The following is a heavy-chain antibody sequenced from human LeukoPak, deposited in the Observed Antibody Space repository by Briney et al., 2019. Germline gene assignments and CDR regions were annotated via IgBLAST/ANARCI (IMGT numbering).Heavy chain of an antibody. CDR1: DGSTSSSRYY. Sequence: SETLSLTCIVSDGSTSSSRYYWGWIRQPPGKGLEWIGSIYYSGSTNYNPSLKSRVTISVDTSNNQFSLKLSSLTAADTAVYYCASGDYLWGSYLGYWGQGTLVTVSS. CDR2: IYYSGST. D-gene: IGHD3-16*02. CDR3: ASGDYLWGSYLGY. J-gene: IGHJ4*02. V-gene: IGHV4-39*01.